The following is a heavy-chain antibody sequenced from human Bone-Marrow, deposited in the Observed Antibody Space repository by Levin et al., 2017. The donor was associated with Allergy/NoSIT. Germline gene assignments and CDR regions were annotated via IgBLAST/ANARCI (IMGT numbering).Heavy chain of an antibody. V-gene: IGHV3-23*01. CDR2: ISADNDGA. CDR3: AKGLGPAISGPTAVGNWFDP. J-gene: IGHJ5*02. CDR1: GFTLSSYG. Sequence: GESLKISCVASGFTLSSYGMSWVRQAPGKGPEWVSSISADNDGAYYADSVKGRFTISRANSENTLYLQMNSLRAEDTALYSCAKGLGPAISGPTAVGNWFDPWGQGILVTVS. D-gene: IGHD1-26*01.